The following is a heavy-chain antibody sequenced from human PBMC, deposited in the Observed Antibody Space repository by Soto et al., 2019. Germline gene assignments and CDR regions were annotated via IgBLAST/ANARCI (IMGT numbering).Heavy chain of an antibody. V-gene: IGHV4-59*01. CDR3: ARVVVVPAAPPAHYYYYYMDV. Sequence: SETLSLTCTVSGGSISSYYWSWIRQPPGKGLEWIGYIYYSGSTNYNPSLKSRVTISVDTSKNQFSLKLSSVTAADTAVYYCARVVVVPAAPPAHYYYYYMDVPGKGTTVTVSS. D-gene: IGHD2-2*01. CDR1: GGSISSYY. J-gene: IGHJ6*03. CDR2: IYYSGST.